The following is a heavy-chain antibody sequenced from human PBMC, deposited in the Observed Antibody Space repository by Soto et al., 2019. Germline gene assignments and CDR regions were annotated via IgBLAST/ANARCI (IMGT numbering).Heavy chain of an antibody. CDR3: ARWSLTHIKSDY. J-gene: IGHJ4*02. Sequence: EASVKVSCKASGFTFSAYYIHWVRQAPGQGLEWMGRINPYNGNTNYAQKLQDRVTMTIDTSTSTAYMELRSLRSDDTAVYYCARWSLTHIKSDYWGQGTLVTVSS. D-gene: IGHD3-9*01. CDR1: GFTFSAYY. V-gene: IGHV1-18*04. CDR2: INPYNGNT.